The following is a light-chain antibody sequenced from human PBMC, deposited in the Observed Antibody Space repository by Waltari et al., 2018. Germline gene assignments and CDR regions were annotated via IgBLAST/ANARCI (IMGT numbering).Light chain of an antibody. CDR1: SSDVGGYNY. J-gene: IGLJ1*01. V-gene: IGLV2-11*01. CDR2: DVS. CDR3: CSYAGSYTFDYV. Sequence: QSALTQPRSVSGSPGQSVTISCTGTSSDVGGYNYVSWSQQHPGKAPKLMIYDVSKRPSGVPDRFSGSKSGNTASLTISGLQAEDEADYYCCSYAGSYTFDYVFGTGTKVTVL.